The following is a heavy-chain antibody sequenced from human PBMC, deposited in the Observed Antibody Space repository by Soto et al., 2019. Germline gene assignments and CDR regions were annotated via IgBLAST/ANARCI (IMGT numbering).Heavy chain of an antibody. CDR3: ARDNYGGMLEY. CDR2: IFFSGNT. CDR1: GGSILNGGHY. D-gene: IGHD4-17*01. V-gene: IGHV4-31*03. J-gene: IGHJ4*02. Sequence: SETLSLTCTVSGGSILNGGHYWTWIRQHPVKGLEWIGKIFFSGNTHYNPALKSRLTFSVDTAKNQFSLRLTSVTAADTATYYCARDNYGGMLEYWGPGTMVTVSS.